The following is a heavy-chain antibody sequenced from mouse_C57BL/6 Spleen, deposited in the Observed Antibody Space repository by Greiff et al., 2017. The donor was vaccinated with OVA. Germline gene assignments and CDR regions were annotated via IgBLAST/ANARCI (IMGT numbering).Heavy chain of an antibody. J-gene: IGHJ1*03. V-gene: IGHV1-82*01. Sequence: VKLVESGPELVQPGASVKISCTASGYAFSSSWMNWVKQRPGKGLEWIGRIYPGAGGTNYNWNLKGKATLTADKSSSTAYMQLSSLTSEDSAVYFCARKGLPYWYFDVWGTGTTVTVSS. D-gene: IGHD5-5*01. CDR3: ARKGLPYWYFDV. CDR1: GYAFSSSW. CDR2: IYPGAGGT.